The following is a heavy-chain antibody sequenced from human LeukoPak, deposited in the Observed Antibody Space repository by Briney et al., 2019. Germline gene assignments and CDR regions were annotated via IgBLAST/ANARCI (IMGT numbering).Heavy chain of an antibody. CDR1: GFTFSGYS. Sequence: GGSLRLSCTASGFTFSGYSVNWIRQAPGKGLEWVSSFGTRSTSIYHAGSVKGRFAISRDNAKNSLYLQMNSLRAEDTALYYCAREVSEGFDFWGQGTLVTVSS. CDR2: FGTRSTSI. V-gene: IGHV3-21*01. D-gene: IGHD3-22*01. J-gene: IGHJ4*02. CDR3: AREVSEGFDF.